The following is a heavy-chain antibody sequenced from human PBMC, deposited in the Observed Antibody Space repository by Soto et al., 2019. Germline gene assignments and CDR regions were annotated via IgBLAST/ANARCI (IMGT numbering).Heavy chain of an antibody. CDR1: GFTFSSYA. CDR3: AKRGVVLYYYYGMDV. CDR2: ISGSGGST. Sequence: PGGSLRLSCAASGFTFSSYAMSWVRQAPGKGLEWVSAISGSGGSTYYADSVKGRFTISRDNSKNTLYLQMNSLRAEDTAVYYCAKRGVVLYYYYGMDVWGQGTTVTVSS. J-gene: IGHJ6*02. D-gene: IGHD2-15*01. V-gene: IGHV3-23*01.